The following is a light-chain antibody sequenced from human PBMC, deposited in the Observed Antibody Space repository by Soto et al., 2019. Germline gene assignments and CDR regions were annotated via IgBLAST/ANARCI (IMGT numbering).Light chain of an antibody. CDR1: QSVGSN. CDR2: AAS. Sequence: EVVMTQFPATLSVSPGERATLSCRASQSVGSNLAWYQHKHGQAPRLLMYAASARATGIPARFSGNGSGTEFTLTISSLQSEDFAVYYCQQYNNWPPITFGQGTRLEIK. V-gene: IGKV3-15*01. CDR3: QQYNNWPPIT. J-gene: IGKJ5*01.